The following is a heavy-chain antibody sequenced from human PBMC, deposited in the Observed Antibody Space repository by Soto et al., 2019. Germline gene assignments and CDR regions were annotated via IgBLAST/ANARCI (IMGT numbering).Heavy chain of an antibody. CDR3: ARVQILQLENIFDY. J-gene: IGHJ4*02. V-gene: IGHV3-15*07. D-gene: IGHD1-1*01. CDR2: IKSKTDGGTT. Sequence: GSLRLSCAASGVTCINAWMNWVRQAPGKGLEWVGRIKSKTDGGTTDYAAPVKGRFTISRDDSKNTLYLQMNSLRAEDTAVYFCARVQILQLENIFDYWGQGALVTVSS. CDR1: GVTCINAW.